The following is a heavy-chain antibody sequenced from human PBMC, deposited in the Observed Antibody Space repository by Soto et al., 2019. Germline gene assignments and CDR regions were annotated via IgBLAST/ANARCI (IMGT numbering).Heavy chain of an antibody. CDR2: ISGYNGYT. CDR3: ARPGTILGRNGMDV. Sequence: QAQLVQSGAEVKKPGASVKVSCKTSGYTFNTYGISWVRQVPGQGPEWMGWISGYNGYTKYAQKFQGRVTMTTDTSTSTAYMDRRSLRSDDTAVYYGARPGTILGRNGMDVWGQGTTVIVSS. J-gene: IGHJ6*02. D-gene: IGHD3-3*01. V-gene: IGHV1-18*04. CDR1: GYTFNTYG.